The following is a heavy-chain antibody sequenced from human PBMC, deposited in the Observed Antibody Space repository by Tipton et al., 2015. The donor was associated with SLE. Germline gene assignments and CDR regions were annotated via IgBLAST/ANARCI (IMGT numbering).Heavy chain of an antibody. V-gene: IGHV4-38-2*01. Sequence: TLSLTCAVSGYSISSGYYWGWIRQPPGKGLEWIGSIYHSGSTYYNPSLKSRVTISVDTSTNQFSLKLSSVTAADTAVYYCARHQGGFDYWGQGTLVTVSS. CDR3: ARHQGGFDY. CDR2: IYHSGST. CDR1: GYSISSGYY. J-gene: IGHJ4*02.